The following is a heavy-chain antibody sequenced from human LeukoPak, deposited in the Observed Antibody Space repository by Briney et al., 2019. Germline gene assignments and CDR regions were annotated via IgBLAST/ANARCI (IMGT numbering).Heavy chain of an antibody. CDR2: ISSGGSTV. D-gene: IGHD1-26*01. V-gene: IGHV3-48*03. CDR3: ARVIIVGATGI. Sequence: GGSLRLSCAASGFTFSSYEMNWVRQAPGKGLEWVSYISSGGSTVYYADSVKGRFTISRDNAKNSLYLQMNSLRAGDTAVYYCARVIIVGATGIWGQGTMVTVSS. J-gene: IGHJ3*02. CDR1: GFTFSSYE.